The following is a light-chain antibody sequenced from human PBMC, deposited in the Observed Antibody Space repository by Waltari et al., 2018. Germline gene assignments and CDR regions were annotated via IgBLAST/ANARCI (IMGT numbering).Light chain of an antibody. J-gene: IGLJ3*02. CDR1: SRDVGGYNF. Sequence: QSALTQPASVSGSPGQSVTISCPGTSRDVGGYNFVSWYQQHPGRAPKLMIYDVTYRPSGVSTRFSGSKSGDTASLTISGLQAADEAEYYCSSYSSTNTVVFGGGTQLTV. CDR2: DVT. V-gene: IGLV2-14*03. CDR3: SSYSSTNTVV.